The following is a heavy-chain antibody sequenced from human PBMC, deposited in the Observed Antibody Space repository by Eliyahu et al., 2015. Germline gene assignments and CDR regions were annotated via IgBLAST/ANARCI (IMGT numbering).Heavy chain of an antibody. Sequence: QVQLVESGGGLVKPGGSLRLSCAASGFTFSDYYMXWXRXAPGKXLEWVSYISSSGSTIXYADSVKGRFTISRDNAKNSLYLQMNSLRAEDTAVYYCARDRGYYGSGSYSGMDVWGQGTTVTVSS. J-gene: IGHJ6*02. CDR1: GFTFSDYY. D-gene: IGHD3-10*01. CDR2: ISSSGSTI. V-gene: IGHV3-11*01. CDR3: ARDRGYYGSGSYSGMDV.